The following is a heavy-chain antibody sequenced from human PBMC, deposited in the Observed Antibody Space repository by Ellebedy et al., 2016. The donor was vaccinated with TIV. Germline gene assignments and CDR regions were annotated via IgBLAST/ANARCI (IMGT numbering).Heavy chain of an antibody. V-gene: IGHV1-69*13. Sequence: SVKVSXKASRGTFSSYAISWVRQAPGQGLEWMGGIIPIFGTANYAQKFQGRVTITADESTSTAYMELSSLRSEDTAVYYCARDGALRFLEWLPRYYYGMDVWGQGTTVTVSS. CDR2: IIPIFGTA. CDR3: ARDGALRFLEWLPRYYYGMDV. J-gene: IGHJ6*02. CDR1: RGTFSSYA. D-gene: IGHD3-3*01.